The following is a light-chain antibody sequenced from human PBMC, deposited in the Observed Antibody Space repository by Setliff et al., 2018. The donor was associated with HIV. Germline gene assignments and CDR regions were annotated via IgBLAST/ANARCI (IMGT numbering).Light chain of an antibody. CDR1: NSDVGGYNY. J-gene: IGLJ1*01. V-gene: IGLV2-14*01. Sequence: QSVLTQPASVSGSPGQSITISCTGTNSDVGGYNYVSWYQQYPGKAPKLMIYEVSNRPSGVSNRFSGSKPGSTASLTISGLQAEDEAEYYCSSYRSNNPYVFGTGTKSPS. CDR3: SSYRSNNPYV. CDR2: EVS.